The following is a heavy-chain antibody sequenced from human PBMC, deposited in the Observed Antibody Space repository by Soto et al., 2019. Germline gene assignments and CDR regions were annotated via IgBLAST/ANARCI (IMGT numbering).Heavy chain of an antibody. J-gene: IGHJ4*02. CDR1: GFTFSSCS. V-gene: IGHV3-23*01. Sequence: PGGSLRLSCEASGFTFSSCSMSWVRQAPGKGLEWVASISSSGDSTYYADSVKGRFTISRDNGRKTLYLQMNGLRAEDTAVYFCARDRDSRYFDWLFPIDYWGQGTLVTVSS. CDR2: ISSSGDST. CDR3: ARDRDSRYFDWLFPIDY. D-gene: IGHD3-9*01.